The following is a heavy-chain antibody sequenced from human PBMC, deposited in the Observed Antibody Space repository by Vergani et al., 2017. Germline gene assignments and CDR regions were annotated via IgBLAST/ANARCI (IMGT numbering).Heavy chain of an antibody. J-gene: IGHJ4*02. V-gene: IGHV4-4*03. D-gene: IGHD3-16*01. CDR1: GGSVSSSSW. CDR3: TTGYVTYGAD. Sequence: QMQLQESGPGLVKPPGTLSLTCAVSGGSVSSSSWWSWVRQPPGKGLEWIGEIYHSGTTNFNPSLKSRVTMSIDKSKNQFSLKLNSVTAADTAVYYCTTGYVTYGADWGEGILVTVSS. CDR2: IYHSGTT.